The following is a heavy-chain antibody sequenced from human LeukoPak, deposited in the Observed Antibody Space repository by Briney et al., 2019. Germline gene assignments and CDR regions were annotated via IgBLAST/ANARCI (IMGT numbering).Heavy chain of an antibody. Sequence: SETLSLTCAVYGGSFSGYYWSWIRQPPGKGLEWIGEINHSGSTNYNPSLKSRVTISVDTSKNQFSLKLSSVTAADTAVYYCARDDDSSSSWGQGTLVTVSS. J-gene: IGHJ1*01. CDR1: GGSFSGYY. CDR3: ARDDDSSSS. V-gene: IGHV4-34*01. D-gene: IGHD6-6*01. CDR2: INHSGST.